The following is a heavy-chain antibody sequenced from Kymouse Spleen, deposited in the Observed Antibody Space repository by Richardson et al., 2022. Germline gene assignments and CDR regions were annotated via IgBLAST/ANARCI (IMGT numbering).Heavy chain of an antibody. Sequence: QVQLVESGGGVVQPGRSLRLSCAASGFTFSSYGMHWVRQAPGKGLEWVAVIWYDGSNKYYADSVKGRFTISRDNSKNTLYLQMNSLRAEDTAVYYCARDRDYYGSGSYYNLFDYWGQGTLVTVSS. CDR3: ARDRDYYGSGSYYNLFDY. V-gene: IGHV3-33*01. CDR2: IWYDGSNK. J-gene: IGHJ4*02. D-gene: IGHD3-10*01. CDR1: GFTFSSYG.